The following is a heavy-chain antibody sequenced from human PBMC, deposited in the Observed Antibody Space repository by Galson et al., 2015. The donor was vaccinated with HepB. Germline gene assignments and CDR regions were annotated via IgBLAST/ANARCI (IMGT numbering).Heavy chain of an antibody. CDR3: ARGLISSSGFYYNYYGMHV. D-gene: IGHD6-19*01. V-gene: IGHV1-8*01. CDR1: GYTFSSYD. J-gene: IGHJ6*02. CDR2: MNPKSGNT. Sequence: SCKASGYTFSSYDINWVRQATGQGLEWMGWMNPKSGNTGYAQKFQGKVTMTRNTSRSTAYMELSSLRFEDTAVYYCARGLISSSGFYYNYYGMHVWGQGTTVTVSS.